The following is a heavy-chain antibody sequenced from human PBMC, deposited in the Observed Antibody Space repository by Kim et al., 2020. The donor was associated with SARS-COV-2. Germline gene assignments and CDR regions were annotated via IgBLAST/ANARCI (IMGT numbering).Heavy chain of an antibody. V-gene: IGHV4-39*07. CDR3: ARDRVGHYYDSPWMGAFDI. CDR1: GGSISSSSYY. J-gene: IGHJ3*02. D-gene: IGHD3-22*01. Sequence: SETLSLTCTVSGGSISSSSYYWGWIRQPPGKGLEWIGSIYYSGSTYYNPSLKSRVTISVDTSKNQFSLKLSSVTAADTAVYYCARDRVGHYYDSPWMGAFDIWGQGTMVTVSS. CDR2: IYYSGST.